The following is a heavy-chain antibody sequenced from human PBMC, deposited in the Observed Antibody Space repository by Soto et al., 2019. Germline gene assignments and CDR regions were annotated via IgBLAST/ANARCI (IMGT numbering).Heavy chain of an antibody. J-gene: IGHJ4*02. Sequence: SETLSLTCTVSSDSRSSHKWSWIRQPPGKGLEWIGYIDNGGGTGYNPSLRSRVTMSVDTSTLQFTLKLSSVTAADTAVYYCARGPPFGRWGQGTLVTVSS. CDR3: ARGPPFGR. CDR2: IDNGGGT. V-gene: IGHV4-59*11. CDR1: SDSRSSHK. D-gene: IGHD3-3*01.